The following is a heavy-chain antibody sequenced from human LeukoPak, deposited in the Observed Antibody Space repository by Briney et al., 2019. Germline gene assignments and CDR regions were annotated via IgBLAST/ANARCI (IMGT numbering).Heavy chain of an antibody. CDR1: GGSVSSGSYY. CDR2: IYYSGST. D-gene: IGHD4-17*01. CDR3: ARETYGRYFDY. J-gene: IGHJ4*02. V-gene: IGHV4-61*01. Sequence: SETLSLTCTVSGGSVSSGSYYWSWIRQPPGKGLEWNENIYYSGSTNYNPSLKSRVTISVDTSKIQFSLKLSSVTAADTAVYYCARETYGRYFDYWGQGTLVTVSS.